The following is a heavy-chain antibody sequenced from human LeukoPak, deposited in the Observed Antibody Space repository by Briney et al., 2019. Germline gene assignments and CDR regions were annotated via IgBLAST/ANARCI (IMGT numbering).Heavy chain of an antibody. D-gene: IGHD1-26*01. V-gene: IGHV4-61*02. Sequence: SETLSLTCTVSGDSISSGSYYWSWIRQPAGKGLEWIGRIYTSGSTNYNPSLKSRVTISVDTSKNQFSLKLSSVTAADTAVYYRARDSGSYPYQDWGQGTLVTVSS. CDR3: ARDSGSYPYQD. CDR1: GDSISSGSYY. CDR2: IYTSGST. J-gene: IGHJ4*02.